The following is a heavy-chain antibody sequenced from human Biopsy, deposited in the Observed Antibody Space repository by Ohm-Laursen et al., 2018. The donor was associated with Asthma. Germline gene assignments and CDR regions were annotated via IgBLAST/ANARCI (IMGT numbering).Heavy chain of an antibody. Sequence: PTQTLTLTCSFSGFSLRTPGVGVGWIRQSPVKALEWLALIYWDDYNLFRPSLKRRLTITKDPSKNQAVLTMTKMDPVDSGTYYCALSQDSGFDDHSPSWFDPWGQGTLVTVSS. D-gene: IGHD3-9*01. V-gene: IGHV2-5*02. CDR3: ALSQDSGFDDHSPSWFDP. J-gene: IGHJ5*02. CDR1: GFSLRTPGVG. CDR2: IYWDDYN.